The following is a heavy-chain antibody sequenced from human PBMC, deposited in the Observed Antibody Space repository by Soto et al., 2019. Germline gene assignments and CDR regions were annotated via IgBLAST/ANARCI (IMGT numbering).Heavy chain of an antibody. Sequence: GSLRLSCAASGFTVSKNYMSWVRQSPGKGLEWVSVIYSGGSTYYADSVKGRFTISRDNSKNTLYLQMNSLRAEDTAVYYCARAARETTYYYDSGPNAFDIWGQGTMVTVSS. V-gene: IGHV3-66*01. CDR3: ARAARETTYYYDSGPNAFDI. CDR2: IYSGGST. J-gene: IGHJ3*02. CDR1: GFTVSKNY. D-gene: IGHD3-22*01.